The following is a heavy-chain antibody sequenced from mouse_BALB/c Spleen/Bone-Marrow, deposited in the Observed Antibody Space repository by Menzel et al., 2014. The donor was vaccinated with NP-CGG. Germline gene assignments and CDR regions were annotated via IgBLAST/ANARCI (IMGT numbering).Heavy chain of an antibody. V-gene: IGHV14-3*02. CDR3: ATLTGTFDH. J-gene: IGHJ2*01. D-gene: IGHD4-1*01. CDR2: IDPANDYT. Sequence: VQLQQSGAGLVRPGASVKLSCTASGFNIKDTYMHWVKQRPEQGLEWIGRIDPANDYTKYDPKFQGTATITADTSSNTAYLQLSSLTSEDTSVYYCATLTGTFDHWGQGTTLAVSS. CDR1: GFNIKDTY.